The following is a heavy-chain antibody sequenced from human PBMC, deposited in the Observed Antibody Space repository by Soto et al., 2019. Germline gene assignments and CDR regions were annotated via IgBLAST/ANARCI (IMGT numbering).Heavy chain of an antibody. J-gene: IGHJ5*02. V-gene: IGHV1-8*01. D-gene: IGHD3-10*01. CDR3: AREVVETSSLELVP. Sequence: DSVQVSCKASGYTFTNNDINWVRQAPGQGLEWIGWMNTNTNTTDSAEVFEGRVSLTWDTSISTAYMQLNSLKIDDTAVYYCAREVVETSSLELVPLGKGTLATVAP. CDR1: GYTFTNND. CDR2: MNTNTNTT.